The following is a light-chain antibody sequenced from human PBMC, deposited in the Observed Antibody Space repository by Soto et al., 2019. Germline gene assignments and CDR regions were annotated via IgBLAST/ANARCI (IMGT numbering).Light chain of an antibody. CDR3: QKYNRAPRT. J-gene: IGKJ1*01. CDR1: QGIGNY. Sequence: DIQRTQSPPSLSASVGDRVTITCRASQGIGNYLAWYQQKPGKVPKLLIYGASTLQSGVPSRFSGSGSGTDFTLTISSLRPEDFATYYCQKYNRAPRTFGPGTKVDI. CDR2: GAS. V-gene: IGKV1-27*01.